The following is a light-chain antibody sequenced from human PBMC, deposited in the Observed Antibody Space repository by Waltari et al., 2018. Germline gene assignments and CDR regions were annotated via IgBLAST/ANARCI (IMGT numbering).Light chain of an antibody. CDR2: DVS. CDR1: SIDIGDYNY. V-gene: IGLV2-8*01. Sequence: QSALTQPPSASGSPGQSVTISFTGTSIDIGDYNYVSWYQQHPGKAPKLIISDVSKRPAGVPDRFSGSKSGNTASLTVSGLQAADEADYYCSSYAGSNHLLFGGGTKLTVL. CDR3: SSYAGSNHLL. J-gene: IGLJ2*01.